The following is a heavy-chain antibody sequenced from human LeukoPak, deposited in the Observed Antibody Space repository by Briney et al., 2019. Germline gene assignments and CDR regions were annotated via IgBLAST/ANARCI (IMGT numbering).Heavy chain of an antibody. CDR1: GGSISSSSYY. CDR2: INHSGST. D-gene: IGHD3-10*01. V-gene: IGHV4-39*07. CDR3: RITMVRGHYYYYMDV. Sequence: PSETLSLTCTVSGGSISSSSYYWGWIRQPPGKGLEWIGEINHSGSTNYNPSLKSRVTISVDTSKNQFSLKLSSVTAADTAVYYGRITMVRGHYYYYMDVWGKGTTVTVSS. J-gene: IGHJ6*03.